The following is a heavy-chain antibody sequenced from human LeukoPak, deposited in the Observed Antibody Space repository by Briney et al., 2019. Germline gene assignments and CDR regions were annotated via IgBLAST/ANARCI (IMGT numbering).Heavy chain of an antibody. CDR1: GFTFSSYG. CDR2: IWYDGSNK. V-gene: IGHV3-33*01. CDR3: ATDLGCYYGMDV. D-gene: IGHD3-16*01. J-gene: IGHJ6*02. Sequence: GGSLRLSCAASGFTFSSYGMHWVRQAPGKGLEWVAVIWYDGSNKYYADSVKGRFTISRDNSKNTLYLQMNSLRAEDTAVYYCATDLGCYYGMDVWGQGTTVTVSS.